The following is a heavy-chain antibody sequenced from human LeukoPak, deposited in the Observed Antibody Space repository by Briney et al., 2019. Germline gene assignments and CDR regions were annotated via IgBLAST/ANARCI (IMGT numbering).Heavy chain of an antibody. CDR2: IIPILGIA. CDR1: GGTFSSYA. D-gene: IGHD2-21*02. J-gene: IGHJ6*02. Sequence: SVTVSCKASGGTFSSYAISWVRQAPGQGLEWMGRIIPILGIANYAQKFQGRVTITADKSTSTAYMELSSLRSKDTAVYYCAKDFCYSSSYYYYGMDVWGQGTTVTVSS. CDR3: AKDFCYSSSYYYYGMDV. V-gene: IGHV1-69*04.